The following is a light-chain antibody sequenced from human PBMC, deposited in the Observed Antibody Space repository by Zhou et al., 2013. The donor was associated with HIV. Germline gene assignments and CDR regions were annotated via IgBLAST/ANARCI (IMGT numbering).Light chain of an antibody. Sequence: PGERVTLSCRASQSVSSSYLTWYQQKPGQAPRLLIYGASSRATSIPARFSGSGSGTDFTLTISSPEPEDFAVYYCQQRSSWPLTFGGGTKVEIK. V-gene: IGKV3D-20*02. CDR2: GAS. CDR3: QQRSSWPLT. J-gene: IGKJ4*01. CDR1: QSVSSSY.